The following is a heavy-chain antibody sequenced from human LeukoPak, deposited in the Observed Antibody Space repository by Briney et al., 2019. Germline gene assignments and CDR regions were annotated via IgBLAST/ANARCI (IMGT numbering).Heavy chain of an antibody. CDR2: IRSKTNNYAT. D-gene: IGHD4-17*01. J-gene: IGHJ5*02. CDR3: SRRYGDYSWFDP. V-gene: IGHV3-73*01. Sequence: PGGSLRLSCAASGFTFSGSAMHWVRQASGKGLEWVGRIRSKTNNYATAYAASVKGRFTISRDDSKNTAYLQMNSLKAEDTAVYYCSRRYGDYSWFDPWGQGTLVTVSS. CDR1: GFTFSGSA.